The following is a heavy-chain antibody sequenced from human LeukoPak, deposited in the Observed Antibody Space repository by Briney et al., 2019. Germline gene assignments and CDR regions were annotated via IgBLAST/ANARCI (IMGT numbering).Heavy chain of an antibody. Sequence: SETLSLTCTVSGGSISSYYWSWIRQPPGKGLEWIGYIYYSGSTNYNPSLKSRVTISVDTSKNQFSPKLSSVTAADTAVYYCARVNYDSSGYFFDYWGQGTLVTASS. J-gene: IGHJ4*02. CDR2: IYYSGST. CDR3: ARVNYDSSGYFFDY. CDR1: GGSISSYY. V-gene: IGHV4-59*01. D-gene: IGHD3-22*01.